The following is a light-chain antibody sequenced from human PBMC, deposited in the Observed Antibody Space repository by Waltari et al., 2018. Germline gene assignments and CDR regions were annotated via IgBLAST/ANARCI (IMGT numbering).Light chain of an antibody. J-gene: IGKJ3*01. Sequence: DIQLTQSPSFLSASVGDRVTIPCRASQDISTYLAWYQQKPGKAPKLLIHAVSTLQAGVPSRCSGGGSGTEFTLTISSLQPEDFATYYCQQLSGYPFTFGPGTKVDIK. CDR3: QQLSGYPFT. CDR1: QDISTY. V-gene: IGKV1-9*01. CDR2: AVS.